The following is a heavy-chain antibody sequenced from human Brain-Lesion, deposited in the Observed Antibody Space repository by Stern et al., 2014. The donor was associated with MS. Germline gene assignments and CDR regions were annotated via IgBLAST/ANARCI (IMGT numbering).Heavy chain of an antibody. D-gene: IGHD1-26*01. V-gene: IGHV1-24*01. CDR3: ATLSPGAGGNYYRHFDY. J-gene: IGHJ4*02. Sequence: VQLVQSGAEVKKPGASVKVSCKVSGYTLTEFSIHWVRQAPRKGLEWMGGFDPEDGETIYAQKFQGRVTMTEDTSTDTAYMELSSLRSEDTAVYYCATLSPGAGGNYYRHFDYWGQGTLVTVSS. CDR2: FDPEDGET. CDR1: GYTLTEFS.